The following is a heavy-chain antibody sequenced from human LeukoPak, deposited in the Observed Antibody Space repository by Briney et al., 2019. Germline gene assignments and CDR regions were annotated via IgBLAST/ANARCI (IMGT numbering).Heavy chain of an antibody. J-gene: IGHJ3*02. D-gene: IGHD3-10*01. CDR1: GFTFSSYW. V-gene: IGHV3-7*01. Sequence: GGSLRLSCAASGFTFSSYWMSWVRQAPGKGLEWVANIKQDGSEKYYVDSVKGRFTISRDNAKNSLYLQMNGLRAEDTAVYYCARDSWVLWFGESAGSDAFDIWGQGTMVTVSS. CDR3: ARDSWVLWFGESAGSDAFDI. CDR2: IKQDGSEK.